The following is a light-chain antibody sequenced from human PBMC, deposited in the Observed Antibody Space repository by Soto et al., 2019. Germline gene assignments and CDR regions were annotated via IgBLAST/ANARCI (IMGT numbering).Light chain of an antibody. J-gene: IGKJ1*01. Sequence: EKVLTPSLPPLSLKTRERATLSCKVSQSLSINSLAWYQQKPGQSPRLLVYGASTRDTGIPDRFSGSGSGTEFTVTISSLQPEDFATYYCQQFNSYPWTFGQR. CDR1: QSLSINS. V-gene: IGKV3D-15*01. CDR3: QQFNSYPWT. CDR2: GAS.